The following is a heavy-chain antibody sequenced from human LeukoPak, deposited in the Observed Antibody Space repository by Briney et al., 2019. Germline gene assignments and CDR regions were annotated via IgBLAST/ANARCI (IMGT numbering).Heavy chain of an antibody. V-gene: IGHV3-23*01. D-gene: IGHD2-15*01. CDR2: IGGSGGST. J-gene: IGHJ4*02. CDR1: GFTFSSYA. Sequence: GGSLRLSCAASGFTFSSYAMTWVRQAPGKGLEWVSAIGGSGGSTYYADSVKGRFTISRDNSKNTLYLQMNSLRAEDTAVYYCAKSAGYCSGASCYLSGGAFYYFDYWGQGTLVTVSS. CDR3: AKSAGYCSGASCYLSGGAFYYFDY.